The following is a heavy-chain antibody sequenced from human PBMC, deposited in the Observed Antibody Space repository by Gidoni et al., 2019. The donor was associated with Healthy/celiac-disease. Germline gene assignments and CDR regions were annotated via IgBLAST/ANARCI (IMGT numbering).Heavy chain of an antibody. V-gene: IGHV3-30*18. Sequence: QVQLVESGGGVVQPGRSLRLSCAASGFTFSSYGMHWVRQAPGKGLEWVAVISYDGSNKYYADSVKGRFTISRDNSKNTLYLQMNSLRAEDTAVYYCAKAKRGVTTEYFQHWGQGTLVTVSS. CDR3: AKAKRGVTTEYFQH. CDR1: GFTFSSYG. CDR2: ISYDGSNK. D-gene: IGHD4-17*01. J-gene: IGHJ1*01.